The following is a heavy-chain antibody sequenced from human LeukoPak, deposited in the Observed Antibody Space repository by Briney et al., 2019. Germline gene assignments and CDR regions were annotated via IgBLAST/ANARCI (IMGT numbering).Heavy chain of an antibody. Sequence: GGSLRLSCAASGFTFSSYWMHWVRQAPGKGLVWVSCIKGDGSSANYADSVKGRFTISRDNAKNTLYLQMNSLRAEDTAVYYCTRDYVWFGLDYGGQGTLVTVSS. V-gene: IGHV3-74*01. CDR1: GFTFSSYW. J-gene: IGHJ4*02. D-gene: IGHD3-16*01. CDR2: IKGDGSSA. CDR3: TRDYVWFGLDY.